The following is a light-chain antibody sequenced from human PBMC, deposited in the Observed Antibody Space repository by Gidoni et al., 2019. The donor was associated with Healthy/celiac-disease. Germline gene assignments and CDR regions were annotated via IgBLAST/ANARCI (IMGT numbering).Light chain of an antibody. V-gene: IGKV1-9*01. J-gene: IGKJ5*01. CDR3: QQRHSYPRNT. CDR1: QGISSY. Sequence: DIQLTHSPSFLSASVGDRVTITCRASQGISSYLAWYQQKPGNAPKLLIYAASTLQSGVPSRFSGSGSGTEFTLTISSLQPEDFATYYCQQRHSYPRNTFGQGTRLEIK. CDR2: AAS.